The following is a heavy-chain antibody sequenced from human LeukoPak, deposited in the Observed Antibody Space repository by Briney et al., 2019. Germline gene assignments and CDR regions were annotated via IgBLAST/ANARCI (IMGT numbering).Heavy chain of an antibody. CDR2: ISYDGSNK. D-gene: IGHD4-17*01. J-gene: IGHJ4*02. CDR1: GFTFSSYG. Sequence: GRSLRLSCAASGFTFSSYGMHWVRQAPGKGLEWVAVISYDGSNKYYADSVKGRFTISRDNAKNSLDLQMNSLRAEDTAVYYCARARAGDYDYWGQGTLVTVSS. V-gene: IGHV3-30*03. CDR3: ARARAGDYDY.